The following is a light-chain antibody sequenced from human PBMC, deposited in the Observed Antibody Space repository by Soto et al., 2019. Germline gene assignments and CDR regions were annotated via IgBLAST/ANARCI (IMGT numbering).Light chain of an antibody. Sequence: EIVVTQSPATLSASPGERVTLSCRASQFVSRRLAWYQQRLGQVPRLLIYDTSTRAPGISARFSGIGSGTEFTLTISSLQSEDFAVYYCQEYIHWPPGMFGPGTTVDIK. CDR3: QEYIHWPPGM. J-gene: IGKJ1*01. V-gene: IGKV3-15*01. CDR1: QFVSRR. CDR2: DTS.